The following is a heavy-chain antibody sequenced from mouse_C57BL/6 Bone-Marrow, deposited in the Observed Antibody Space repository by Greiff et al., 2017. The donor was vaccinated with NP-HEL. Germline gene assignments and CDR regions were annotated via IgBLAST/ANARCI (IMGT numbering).Heavy chain of an antibody. CDR1: GFNIKDDY. Sequence: EVQLQQSGAELVRPGASVKLSCTASGFNIKDDYMHWVKQRPEQGLEWIGWINPENGDPEYASKFQGKATITADTSSNTAYLQLSSLTSEDTAVYYCTLRRPLAMDYWGQGTSVTVSS. V-gene: IGHV14-4*01. CDR3: TLRRPLAMDY. J-gene: IGHJ4*01. CDR2: INPENGDP.